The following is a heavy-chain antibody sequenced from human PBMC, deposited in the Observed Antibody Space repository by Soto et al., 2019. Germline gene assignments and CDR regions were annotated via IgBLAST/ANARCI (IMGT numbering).Heavy chain of an antibody. CDR1: GFTFSSYA. Sequence: PGGSLRLSCAASGFTFSSYAMHWVRQAPGKGLEWVAVISYDGSNKYYADSVKGRFTISRDNSKNTLYLQMNSLRAEDTAVYYCARAQGWLQSIGDYWGQGTLVTVSS. CDR2: ISYDGSNK. V-gene: IGHV3-30-3*01. D-gene: IGHD5-12*01. CDR3: ARAQGWLQSIGDY. J-gene: IGHJ4*02.